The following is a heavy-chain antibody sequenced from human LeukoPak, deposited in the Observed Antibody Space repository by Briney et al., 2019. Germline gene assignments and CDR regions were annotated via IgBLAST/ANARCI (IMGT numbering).Heavy chain of an antibody. Sequence: SETLSLTCTVSGGSISSYYWSWIRQPPGKGLEWIGYIYYSGSTNYNPSLKGRVTISVDTSKNQFSLKLSSVTAADTAVYSCAREGDCSGGSCPGDTDYWGQGTLVTVSS. CDR1: GGSISSYY. D-gene: IGHD2-15*01. CDR2: IYYSGST. V-gene: IGHV4-59*01. J-gene: IGHJ4*02. CDR3: AREGDCSGGSCPGDTDY.